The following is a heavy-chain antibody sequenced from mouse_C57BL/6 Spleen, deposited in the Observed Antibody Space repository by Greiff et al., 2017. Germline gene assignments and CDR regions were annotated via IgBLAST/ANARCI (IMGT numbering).Heavy chain of an antibody. V-gene: IGHV1-59*01. CDR3: ASQGDYYGSSLFAY. J-gene: IGHJ3*01. CDR2: IDPSDSYT. D-gene: IGHD1-1*01. Sequence: QVQLQQPGAELVRPGTSVKLSCKASGYTFTSYWMHWVKQRPGQGLEWIGVIDPSDSYTNYNQKFKGKATLTVDTSSSTAYMQLSSLTSEDSAVYYCASQGDYYGSSLFAYWGQGTLVTVSA. CDR1: GYTFTSYW.